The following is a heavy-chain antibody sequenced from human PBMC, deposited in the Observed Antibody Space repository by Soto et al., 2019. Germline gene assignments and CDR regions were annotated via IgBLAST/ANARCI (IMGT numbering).Heavy chain of an antibody. J-gene: IGHJ4*02. CDR3: ARDPADYGDYEATVDY. D-gene: IGHD4-17*01. CDR2: ISSSSSYI. Sequence: EVQLVESGGGLVKPGGSLRLSCAASGFTFSSYSMNWVRQAPGKGLEWVSSISSSSSYIYYADSVKGRFTISRDNAKNSLYLQKNSLGAEDTAVYYCARDPADYGDYEATVDYWGQGTLVTVSS. CDR1: GFTFSSYS. V-gene: IGHV3-21*01.